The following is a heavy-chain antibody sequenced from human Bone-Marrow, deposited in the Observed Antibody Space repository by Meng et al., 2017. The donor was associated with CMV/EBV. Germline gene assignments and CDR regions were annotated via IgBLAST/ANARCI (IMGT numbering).Heavy chain of an antibody. Sequence: SETLSLTCTVSGGSISSGGYYWSWIRQHPGKGLEWIGYIYYSGSTYYNPSLKSRVTISVDTSKNQFSLKLSSVTAADTAVYYCARNGGNCTNGVCSRIVDYWGQGPLVTVSS. CDR2: IYYSGST. V-gene: IGHV4-31*03. J-gene: IGHJ4*02. CDR1: GGSISSGGYY. CDR3: ARNGGNCTNGVCSRIVDY. D-gene: IGHD2-8*01.